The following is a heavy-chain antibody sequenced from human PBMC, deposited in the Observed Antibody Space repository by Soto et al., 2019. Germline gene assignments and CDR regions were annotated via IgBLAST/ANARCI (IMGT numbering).Heavy chain of an antibody. J-gene: IGHJ3*01. V-gene: IGHV3-7*01. Sequence: EVQLVESGGGLVQPGGSLRLSCAASGFTFSDYSMSWVRQSPGKGLEGVANIKQDGSDEDYVGSVEGRLTISRDNAKNSLFLQMNSLRAEDTGVYYCARVYYESRGPTKYRAFDCWGQGTLVMVSS. CDR3: ARVYYESRGPTKYRAFDC. CDR2: IKQDGSDE. D-gene: IGHD3-22*01. CDR1: GFTFSDYS.